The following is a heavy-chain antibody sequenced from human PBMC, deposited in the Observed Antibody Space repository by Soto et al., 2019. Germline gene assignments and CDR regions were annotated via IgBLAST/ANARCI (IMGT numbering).Heavy chain of an antibody. Sequence: SETLSLTCTVSGCSISSYYWSWIRQPPGKGLEWIGYIYYSGSTNYNPSLKSRVTISVDTSKNQFSLKLSSVTAADTAVYYCASNIAAAGNFDYWGQGTLVTVSS. J-gene: IGHJ4*02. CDR1: GCSISSYY. CDR2: IYYSGST. CDR3: ASNIAAAGNFDY. D-gene: IGHD6-13*01. V-gene: IGHV4-59*01.